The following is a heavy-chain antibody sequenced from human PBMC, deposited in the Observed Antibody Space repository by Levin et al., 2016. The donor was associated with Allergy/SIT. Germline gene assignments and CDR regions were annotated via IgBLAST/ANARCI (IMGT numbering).Heavy chain of an antibody. Sequence: WIRQPPGKGLEWVAVISYDGSNKYYADSVKGRFTISRDNSKNTLYLQMNSLRAEDTAVYYCAKGSKSYGSGSYWNTSDYWGQGTLVTVSS. V-gene: IGHV3-30*18. J-gene: IGHJ4*02. CDR3: AKGSKSYGSGSYWNTSDY. CDR2: ISYDGSNK. D-gene: IGHD3-10*01.